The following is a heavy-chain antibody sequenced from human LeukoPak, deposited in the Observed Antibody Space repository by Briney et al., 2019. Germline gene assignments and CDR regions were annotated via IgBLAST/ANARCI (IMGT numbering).Heavy chain of an antibody. V-gene: IGHV3-21*01. Sequence: GGSLRLSCAASGFTFSTYSMNWVRQAPGKGLEWVSSISSSSSFIYYADSVKGRFTISRDNAKNSLYLQMNSLRAEDTAVYYCARGSSSGLYYYYMDVWGKGTTVTVSS. CDR1: GFTFSTYS. J-gene: IGHJ6*03. D-gene: IGHD6-6*01. CDR3: ARGSSSGLYYYYMDV. CDR2: ISSSSSFI.